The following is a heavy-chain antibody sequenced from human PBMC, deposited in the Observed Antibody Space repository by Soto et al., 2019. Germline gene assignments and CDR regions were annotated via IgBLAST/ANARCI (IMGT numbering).Heavy chain of an antibody. V-gene: IGHV5-51*01. CDR3: ARKGSRPKNPYSTGFDP. D-gene: IGHD2-15*01. CDR2: IYPGDSDT. CDR1: GYSLTSYW. J-gene: IGHJ5*02. Sequence: SLKISGKGPGYSLTSYWIGWLRQIPGKGLEWMGIIYPGDSDTRYSPSFQGQVTISADKSISTAYLQWSSLKASDTAMYYCARKGSRPKNPYSTGFDPRGQGTLVTVSS.